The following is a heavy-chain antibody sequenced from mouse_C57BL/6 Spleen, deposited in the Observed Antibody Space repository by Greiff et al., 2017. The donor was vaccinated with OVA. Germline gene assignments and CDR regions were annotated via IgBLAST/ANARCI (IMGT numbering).Heavy chain of an antibody. J-gene: IGHJ1*03. CDR2: ISSGSSTI. Sequence: DVMLVESGGGLVKPGGSLKLSCAASGFTFSDYGMHWVRQAPEKGLEWVAYISSGSSTIYYADKVKGRFTISRDNAKNTLFLQMTSLRSEDTAMYYCARSLDYWYFDVWGTGTTFTVSS. CDR3: ARSLDYWYFDV. V-gene: IGHV5-17*01. CDR1: GFTFSDYG.